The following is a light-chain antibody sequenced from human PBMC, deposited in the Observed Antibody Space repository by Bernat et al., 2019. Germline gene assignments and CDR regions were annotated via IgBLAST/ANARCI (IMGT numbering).Light chain of an antibody. Sequence: QSALTQPASVSGSPGQSISISCSGTSSDVGGSTYVSWYQQRPGKAPKLMIYDVGNRPSGVSNRFSGSKSGNTASLTISELQTEDEADYYCSCSSYTSTSALVVFGGGTKLTVL. CDR3: SSYTSTSALVV. V-gene: IGLV2-14*03. J-gene: IGLJ2*01. CDR2: DVG. CDR1: SSDVGGSTY.